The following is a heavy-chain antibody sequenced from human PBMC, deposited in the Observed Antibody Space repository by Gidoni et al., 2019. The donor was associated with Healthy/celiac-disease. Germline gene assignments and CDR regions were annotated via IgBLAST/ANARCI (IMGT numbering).Heavy chain of an antibody. J-gene: IGHJ4*02. CDR2: IWYDGSNK. CDR3: ARGGLYCSGGSCYLEFDY. D-gene: IGHD2-15*01. Sequence: QVQLVESGGGVVQPGRSLRLSCAASGFTFSSYGMHWVRQAPGKGLEWVAVIWYDGSNKYYADSVKGRFTISRDNSKNTLYLQMNSLRAEDTAVYYCARGGLYCSGGSCYLEFDYWGQGTLVTVSS. CDR1: GFTFSSYG. V-gene: IGHV3-33*01.